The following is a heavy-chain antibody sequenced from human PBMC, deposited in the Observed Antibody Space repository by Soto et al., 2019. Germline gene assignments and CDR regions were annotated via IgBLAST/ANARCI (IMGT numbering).Heavy chain of an antibody. D-gene: IGHD3-22*01. CDR1: XXXXXSYA. V-gene: IGHV3-23*01. J-gene: IGHJ4*02. Sequence: EVQLLESGGGLAQPGGXXXXXXXXXXXXXXSYAXXWVRQAPGKGLEWVSAISGSGVSTYYADSVKGRFTISRDNSKNTLYLQMNSLRAEDTAVYYCAKSPGMYYYDSSGYYHYDYWXXGTLVTVSS. CDR2: ISGSGVST. CDR3: AKSPGMYYYDSSGYYHYDY.